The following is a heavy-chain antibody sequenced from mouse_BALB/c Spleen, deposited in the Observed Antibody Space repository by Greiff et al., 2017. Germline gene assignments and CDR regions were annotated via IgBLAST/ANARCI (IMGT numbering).Heavy chain of an antibody. CDR1: GDSITSGY. D-gene: IGHD3-1*01. V-gene: IGHV3-8*02. J-gene: IGHJ4*01. CDR2: ISYSGST. Sequence: QESGPSLVKPSQTLSLTCSVTGDSITSGYWNWIRKFPGNKLEYMGYISYSGSTYYNPSLKSRISITRDTSKNQYYLQLNSVTTEDTATYYCASYSVISYYYAMDYWGQGTSVTVSS. CDR3: ASYSVISYYYAMDY.